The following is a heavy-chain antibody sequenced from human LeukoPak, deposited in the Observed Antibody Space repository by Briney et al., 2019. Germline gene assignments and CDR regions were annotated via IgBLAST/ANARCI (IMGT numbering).Heavy chain of an antibody. J-gene: IGHJ4*02. V-gene: IGHV1-3*01. CDR3: ARDLRIQLWLFFDY. D-gene: IGHD5-18*01. Sequence: ASVKVSCKASGYTFTSYAMHWVRQAPGQSLEWMGWINAGNGNTKYSQKFQGRVTITRDTSASTAYMELSSLRSEDTAVYYCARDLRIQLWLFFDYWGQGTLVTVSS. CDR2: INAGNGNT. CDR1: GYTFTSYA.